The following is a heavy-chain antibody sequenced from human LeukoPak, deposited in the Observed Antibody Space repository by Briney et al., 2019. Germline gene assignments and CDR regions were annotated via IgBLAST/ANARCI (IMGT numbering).Heavy chain of an antibody. CDR3: AKDIGGYNYYFDY. D-gene: IGHD5-24*01. CDR1: GFTFSDYY. V-gene: IGHV3-11*01. J-gene: IGHJ4*02. CDR2: ISTSGSTI. Sequence: GGSLRLSCAASGFTFSDYYMSWIRQAPGKGLEWVSYISTSGSTIYYADSVKGRFTISRDNAKNSLYLQMNSLRAEDTAVYYCAKDIGGYNYYFDYWGQGTLVTVSS.